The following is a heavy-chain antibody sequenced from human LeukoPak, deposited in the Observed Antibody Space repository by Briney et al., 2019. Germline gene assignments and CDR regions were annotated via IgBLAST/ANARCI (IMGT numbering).Heavy chain of an antibody. Sequence: QAGGSLRLSCAASGFTFSSYEMNWVRQAPGKGLEWVANIKQDGSEKDYVDSVKGRFTISRDNAKNSLYLQMNSLRAEDTAVYYCARGLWFGEFLYWGQGTLVTVSS. CDR3: ARGLWFGEFLY. D-gene: IGHD3-10*01. V-gene: IGHV3-7*01. CDR1: GFTFSSYE. CDR2: IKQDGSEK. J-gene: IGHJ4*02.